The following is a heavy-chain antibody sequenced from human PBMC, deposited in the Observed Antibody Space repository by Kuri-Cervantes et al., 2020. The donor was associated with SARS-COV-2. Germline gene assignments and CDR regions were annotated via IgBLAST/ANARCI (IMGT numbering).Heavy chain of an antibody. CDR1: GGTFSSYA. V-gene: IGHV1-69*13. D-gene: IGHD3-3*01. CDR2: IIPIFGTA. Sequence: SVKVSCKASGGTFSSYAISWVRQAPGQGLEWMGGIIPIFGTANYAQKFQGRVTITADESTSTAYMELRRLRSDDTAVYYCARLFWNRGRSFDYWGQGTLVTVSS. CDR3: ARLFWNRGRSFDY. J-gene: IGHJ4*02.